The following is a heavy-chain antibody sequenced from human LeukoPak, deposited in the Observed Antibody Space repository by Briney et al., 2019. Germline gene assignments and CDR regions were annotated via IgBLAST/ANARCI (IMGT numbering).Heavy chain of an antibody. J-gene: IGHJ4*02. Sequence: PGGSLRLSCAASGFTFSSNYMSWVRQAPGKGLEWGSLCYSGGSTHYSDSVKGRFTIFRDNSKNTLYLQMNSLRGEDTAVYYCARRGEYGSFDYWGQGTLVTVSS. CDR1: GFTFSSNY. D-gene: IGHD4-17*01. CDR3: ARRGEYGSFDY. V-gene: IGHV3-66*01. CDR2: CYSGGST.